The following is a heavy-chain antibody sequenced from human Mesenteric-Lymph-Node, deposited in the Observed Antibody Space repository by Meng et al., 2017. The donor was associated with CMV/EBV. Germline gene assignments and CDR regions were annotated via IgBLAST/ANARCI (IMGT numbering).Heavy chain of an antibody. Sequence: GESLKISCAASGFSFTSYAMSWVRQAPGKGLEWVAVIYSDGSSRYYADSLKGRFTISRDNSKNTLYLQMNSLRADDTAVYYCAKDLRGTYSSGWGNIDYWGQGTLVTVSS. CDR1: GFSFTSYA. J-gene: IGHJ4*02. CDR3: AKDLRGTYSSGWGNIDY. CDR2: IYSDGSSR. V-gene: IGHV3-23*03. D-gene: IGHD6-19*01.